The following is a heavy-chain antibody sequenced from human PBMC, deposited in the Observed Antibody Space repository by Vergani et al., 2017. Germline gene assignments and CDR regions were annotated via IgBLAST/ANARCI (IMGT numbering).Heavy chain of an antibody. D-gene: IGHD1-14*01. CDR1: GGHFGSFG. J-gene: IGHJ3*02. V-gene: IGHV1-69*09. CDR2: SVPILDIT. Sequence: VQLVQSGAEMKKPGSSVKVSCKSSGGHFGSFGFSWVRQAPGQGLEWMGRSVPILDITNYAQMFMGRVSITADKSTGTLYLDLSDLRSADTAMYYCARDRTETTDDAFDIWGQGTLVSVSS. CDR3: ARDRTETTDDAFDI.